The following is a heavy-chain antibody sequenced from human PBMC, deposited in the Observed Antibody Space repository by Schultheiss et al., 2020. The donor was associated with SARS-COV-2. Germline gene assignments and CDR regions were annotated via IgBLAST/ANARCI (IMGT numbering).Heavy chain of an antibody. D-gene: IGHD3-16*01. J-gene: IGHJ3*02. CDR2: ISGSGGST. CDR3: ARDNTRWGLDI. Sequence: ETLSLSCAVSGYSISSGYYWGWIRQPPGRGLEWVSCISGSGGSTHYADSVKGRFTVSRDNSKNRLYLQMNSLRAEDTAVYYCARDNTRWGLDIWGQGTMVTVSS. V-gene: IGHV3-23*01. CDR1: GYSISSGYY.